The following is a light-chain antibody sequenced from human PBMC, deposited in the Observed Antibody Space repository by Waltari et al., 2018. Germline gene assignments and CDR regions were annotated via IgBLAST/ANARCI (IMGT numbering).Light chain of an antibody. V-gene: IGKV3-15*01. Sequence: DIQMTQSPSTLSASVGERATLTCRASQSIRSYLDWYQHKPGKAPRLLIYAASTMPTGIPSRFSGSESGTDFTLTIDSLQSEDFAVYFCQQNYSCLGTFGQGTKVEIK. CDR1: QSIRSY. CDR2: AAS. CDR3: QQNYSCLGT. J-gene: IGKJ1*01.